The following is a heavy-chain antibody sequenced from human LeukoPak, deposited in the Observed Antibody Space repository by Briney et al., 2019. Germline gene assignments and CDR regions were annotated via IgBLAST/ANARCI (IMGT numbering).Heavy chain of an antibody. J-gene: IGHJ3*02. Sequence: PSETLSLTCTVSGGSISSYYWSWIRQPAGKGLEWIGRIYTSGSTNYNPSLKSRVTMSVDTSKNQFSLKLSSVTAADTAVYYCARDFVVVPAARGDAFDIWGQGTMVTVSS. CDR2: IYTSGST. CDR3: ARDFVVVPAARGDAFDI. D-gene: IGHD2-2*01. V-gene: IGHV4-4*07. CDR1: GGSISSYY.